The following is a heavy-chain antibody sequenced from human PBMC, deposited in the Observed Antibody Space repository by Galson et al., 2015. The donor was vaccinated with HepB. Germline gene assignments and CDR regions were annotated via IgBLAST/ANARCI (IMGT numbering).Heavy chain of an antibody. V-gene: IGHV1-18*01. J-gene: IGHJ4*02. CDR1: GYTFTSYG. Sequence: SVKVSCKASGYTFTSYGISWVRQAPGQGLEWMGWISAYNGNTNYAQKLQGRVTMTTDTSTSTAYMELRSLRSDDTAVYYCARGLVSFLSGNYMRGLDYWGQGTLVTVSS. CDR2: ISAYNGNT. D-gene: IGHD3-10*01. CDR3: ARGLVSFLSGNYMRGLDY.